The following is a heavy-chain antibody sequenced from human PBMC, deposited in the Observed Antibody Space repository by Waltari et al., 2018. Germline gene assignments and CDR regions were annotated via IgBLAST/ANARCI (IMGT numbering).Heavy chain of an antibody. CDR1: GFEFGDGD. Sequence: EVRLAESGGGLVKPGGSLRLSCIAAGFEFGDGDMNWVRQTPGTGLEWVSSIGGTHSNIFYAESVKGRFIVSRDNAKSSLYLQMDNLRAEDSGLYYYTRDLYGSGGDWFDPWGQGTLVTVSS. D-gene: IGHD3-10*01. V-gene: IGHV3-21*01. J-gene: IGHJ5*02. CDR2: IGGTHSNI. CDR3: TRDLYGSGGDWFDP.